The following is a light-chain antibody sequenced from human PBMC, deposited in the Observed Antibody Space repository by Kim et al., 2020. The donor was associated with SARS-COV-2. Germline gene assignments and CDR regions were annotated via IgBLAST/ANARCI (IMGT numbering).Light chain of an antibody. Sequence: SSELTLDPAVSVALGQTVRITCQGDSLRRYYASWYQQKPGQAPVPVIYGKTNRPSGIPDRFSGSSSGNTASLTITGAQAEDEADYYCNSRDSSGNRWVFG. CDR2: GKT. V-gene: IGLV3-19*01. CDR1: SLRRYY. CDR3: NSRDSSGNRWV. J-gene: IGLJ3*02.